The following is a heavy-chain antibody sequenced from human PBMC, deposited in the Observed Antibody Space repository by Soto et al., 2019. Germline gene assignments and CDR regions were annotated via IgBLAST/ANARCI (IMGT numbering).Heavy chain of an antibody. J-gene: IGHJ6*02. CDR3: ARDHGMDV. CDR2: IYYSGST. V-gene: IGHV4-59*01. Sequence: QVQLQESGPGLVKPSETLSLTCTVSGGSISSYYWSWIRQPPGKGLEWIGYIYYSGSTNYNPTLKSRVTLSVDTPKNQFSLKLSSVNAADTAVYNCARDHGMDVWGQGTTVTVSS. CDR1: GGSISSYY.